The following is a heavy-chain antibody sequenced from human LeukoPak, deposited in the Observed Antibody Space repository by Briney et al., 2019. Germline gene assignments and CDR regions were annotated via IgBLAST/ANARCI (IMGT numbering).Heavy chain of an antibody. CDR3: ARSSDCSSTSCYFDY. Sequence: GESLNISCKASGSSFTSYWIGWVRQMPGKGLKWIRIIYPGDSDTRYSPSFQGQVAISADKSISTAYLQWSSLKASDTAMYYCARSSDCSSTSCYFDYWGQGTLVTVSS. CDR2: IYPGDSDT. J-gene: IGHJ4*02. CDR1: GSSFTSYW. V-gene: IGHV5-51*01. D-gene: IGHD2-2*01.